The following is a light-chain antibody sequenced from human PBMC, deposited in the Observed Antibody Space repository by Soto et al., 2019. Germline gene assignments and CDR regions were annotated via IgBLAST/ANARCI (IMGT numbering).Light chain of an antibody. CDR1: SSNIGSNT. CDR2: RNN. Sequence: QSVLTQPPSASGTPGQKVTISCSGSSSNIGSNTVNWYQQLPGTAPKLLIYRNNQRPSGVPDRFSGSKSGTSASLAISGLQSEDEADYYCAAWGDSLNGPVFGGGTKLTVL. CDR3: AAWGDSLNGPV. V-gene: IGLV1-44*01. J-gene: IGLJ3*02.